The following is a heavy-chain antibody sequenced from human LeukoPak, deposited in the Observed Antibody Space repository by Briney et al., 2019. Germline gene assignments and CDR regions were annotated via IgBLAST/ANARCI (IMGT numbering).Heavy chain of an antibody. CDR2: IKSKTDGGTT. CDR1: GFTFSNAW. V-gene: IGHV3-15*01. Sequence: GGSLRLSCAASGFTFSNAWMSWVRQAPGKGLEWVGRIKSKTDGGTTDYASPVKGRFNISRDDSKNPLYLQMNSLKTEDTAVYYCTTSGSNYVWGSYRRSFDYWGQGTLVTVSS. CDR3: TTSGSNYVWGSYRRSFDY. D-gene: IGHD3-16*02. J-gene: IGHJ4*02.